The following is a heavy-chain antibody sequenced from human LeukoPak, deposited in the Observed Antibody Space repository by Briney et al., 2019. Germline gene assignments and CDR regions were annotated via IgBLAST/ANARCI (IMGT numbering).Heavy chain of an antibody. CDR1: GFTFNNYA. D-gene: IGHD3-16*01. V-gene: IGHV3-9*01. CDR3: IADTAGDLAF. J-gene: IGHJ4*02. Sequence: PGGSLRLSCATSGFTFNNYALHWVRQAPGKGLEWVSGILSNSAAIGYGDSVKGRFTISRDAATNSLYLQMNSLKIEDTALNYCIADTAGDLAFWGQGTLVIASS. CDR2: ILSNSAAI.